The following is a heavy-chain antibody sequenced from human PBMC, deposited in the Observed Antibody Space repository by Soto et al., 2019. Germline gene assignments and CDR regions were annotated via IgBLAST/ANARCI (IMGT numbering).Heavy chain of an antibody. CDR2: IHYGGWATYSP. CDR3: AGIVVPAASFDY. V-gene: IGHV4-31*03. D-gene: IGHD2-2*01. Sequence: SATLSLTCTVSGASIITDGYYWPWIRQHPWKGLEGLVYIHYGGWATYSPSYNPSLQRRIAISVDISKSLFSLKLTSVTAADTAVFYCAGIVVPAASFDYWGQGTLVTVS. CDR1: GASIITDGYY. J-gene: IGHJ4*02.